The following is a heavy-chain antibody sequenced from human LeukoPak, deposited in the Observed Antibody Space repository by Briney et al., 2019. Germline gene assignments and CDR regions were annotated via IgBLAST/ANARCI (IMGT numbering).Heavy chain of an antibody. Sequence: SETLSLTCTVSGGSISSYYWSWIRQPPGKGLEWIGYIYYSGSTNYNPSLKSRVTISVDTSKNQFSLKLSSVTAADTAVYYCVRSTGLGYDSSGYYPLDYWGQGTLVTVSS. J-gene: IGHJ4*02. D-gene: IGHD3-22*01. CDR1: GGSISSYY. CDR3: VRSTGLGYDSSGYYPLDY. V-gene: IGHV4-59*08. CDR2: IYYSGST.